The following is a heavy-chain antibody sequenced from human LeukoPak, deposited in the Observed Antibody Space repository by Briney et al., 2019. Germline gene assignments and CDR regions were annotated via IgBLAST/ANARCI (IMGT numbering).Heavy chain of an antibody. CDR1: GGSISSSSYY. D-gene: IGHD3-3*01. Sequence: PSETLSLTCTVSGGSISSSSYYWGWIRQPPGKGLEWIGSIYYSGSTYYNPSLKSRVTISVDTSKNQFSLKLSSVTAADTAVYYCARRFLEFDGAFDIWGQGTMVTVSS. CDR3: ARRFLEFDGAFDI. V-gene: IGHV4-39*01. J-gene: IGHJ3*02. CDR2: IYYSGST.